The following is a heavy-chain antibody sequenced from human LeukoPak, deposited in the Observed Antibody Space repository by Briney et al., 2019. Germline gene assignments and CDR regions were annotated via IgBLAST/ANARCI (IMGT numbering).Heavy chain of an antibody. J-gene: IGHJ6*03. CDR2: VKQDGSEK. Sequence: PGGSLRLSCAASGFTFSSYWMSWVRQAPGKGLEWVANVKQDGSEKYFVDSVKGRFTISRDNAKKSLYLQMNSLRAEDTAVYYCVKGSGNPNYYYYYYMDVWGKGTTVTVSS. CDR3: VKGSGNPNYYYYYYMDV. V-gene: IGHV3-7*01. D-gene: IGHD1-1*01. CDR1: GFTFSSYW.